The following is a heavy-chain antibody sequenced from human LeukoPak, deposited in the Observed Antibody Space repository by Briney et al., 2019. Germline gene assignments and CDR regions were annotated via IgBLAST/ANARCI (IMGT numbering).Heavy chain of an antibody. Sequence: SGPTLVNPTQTLTLTCTFSDFSLSTPGMGVGWIRQPPGKALEWLAFIYYNDDKRYSPSLRSRLTLTRDTSKHQVVLAMTNMDPVDTATYYCAHLVVTIDWRSYFDYWGQGALVTVSS. V-gene: IGHV2-5*01. CDR3: AHLVVTIDWRSYFDY. CDR1: DFSLSTPGMG. CDR2: IYYNDDK. D-gene: IGHD3-9*01. J-gene: IGHJ4*02.